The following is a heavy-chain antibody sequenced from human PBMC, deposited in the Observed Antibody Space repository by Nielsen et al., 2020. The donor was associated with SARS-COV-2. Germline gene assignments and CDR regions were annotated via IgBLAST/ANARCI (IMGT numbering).Heavy chain of an antibody. J-gene: IGHJ4*02. Sequence: SLKISCAASGFTFSSYWMHWVRQAPGKGLEWVSGISWNSGSIGYADSVKGRFTISRDNAKNSLYLQMNSLRAEDTALYYCAKDLAPVYSYGPSFDYWGQGTLVTVSS. CDR1: GFTFSSYW. D-gene: IGHD5-18*01. CDR2: ISWNSGSI. CDR3: AKDLAPVYSYGPSFDY. V-gene: IGHV3-9*01.